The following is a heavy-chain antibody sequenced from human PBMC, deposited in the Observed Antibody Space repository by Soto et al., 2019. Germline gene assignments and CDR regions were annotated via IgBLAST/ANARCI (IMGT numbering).Heavy chain of an antibody. CDR1: GGTFSSYA. Sequence: QVQLVQSGAEVKKPGSSVKVSCKASGGTFSSYAISWVRQAPGQGLEWMGGIIPIFGTANYAQKFQGRVTITAEESRSTAYMERGSLRSEDTAVYYCAREDDYYDGSGNLYYYYYGMDVWGQGTTVTVSS. V-gene: IGHV1-69*12. CDR3: AREDDYYDGSGNLYYYYYGMDV. CDR2: IIPIFGTA. J-gene: IGHJ6*02. D-gene: IGHD3-22*01.